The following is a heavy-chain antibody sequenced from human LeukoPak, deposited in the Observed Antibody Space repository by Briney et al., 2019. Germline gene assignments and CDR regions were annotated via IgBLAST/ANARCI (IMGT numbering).Heavy chain of an antibody. J-gene: IGHJ4*02. D-gene: IGHD6-19*01. Sequence: PGGSLRLSCAASGFTFSSYGMSWVRQAPGNGLEWVSAISGSGGSTYYADSVKGRFTISRDNSKNTLYLQMNSLRAEDTAVYYCAKKTPRGGSSSGWYSDYWGQGTLVTVSS. CDR2: ISGSGGST. CDR3: AKKTPRGGSSSGWYSDY. CDR1: GFTFSSYG. V-gene: IGHV3-23*01.